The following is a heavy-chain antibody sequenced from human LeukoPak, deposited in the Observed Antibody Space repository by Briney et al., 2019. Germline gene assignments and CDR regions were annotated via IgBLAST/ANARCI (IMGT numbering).Heavy chain of an antibody. CDR3: ARPGATVDY. Sequence: PGGSLRLSCGASGFTFSSYEINWVRQAPGKGQEWVSYISSSGSIIYYADSVKGRFTISGDNAKNSLYLQMNSLRAEDTAVYYCARPGATVDYWGQGTLVTVSS. CDR1: GFTFSSYE. J-gene: IGHJ4*02. CDR2: ISSSGSII. D-gene: IGHD3-10*01. V-gene: IGHV3-48*03.